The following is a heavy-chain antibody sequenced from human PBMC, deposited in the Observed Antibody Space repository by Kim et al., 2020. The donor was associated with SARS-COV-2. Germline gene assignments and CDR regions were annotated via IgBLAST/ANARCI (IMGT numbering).Heavy chain of an antibody. CDR1: GFTFSSYS. CDR3: ARGLSATYYYDSSGYYYDYFQH. Sequence: GGSLRLSCAASGFTFSSYSMNWVRQAPGKGLEWVSSISSSSSYIYYADSVKGRFTISRDNAKNSLYLQMNSLRAEDTAVYYCARGLSATYYYDSSGYYYDYFQHWGQGTLVTVSS. J-gene: IGHJ1*01. D-gene: IGHD3-22*01. CDR2: ISSSSSYI. V-gene: IGHV3-21*01.